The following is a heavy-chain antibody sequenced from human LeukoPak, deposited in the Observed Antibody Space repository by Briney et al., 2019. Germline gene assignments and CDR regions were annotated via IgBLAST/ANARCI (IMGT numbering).Heavy chain of an antibody. CDR2: INPNSGGT. V-gene: IGHV1-2*02. D-gene: IGHD3-22*01. Sequence: ASVKVSCKASGYTFTGYYLHWVRQAPGQGLEWMGWINPNSGGTNYPQKFQGRVTMTRDTSISTAYMELSRLRSDDTAVYYCARVLGSFAPYYCDSKREYYFDYWGQGTLVTVSS. CDR1: GYTFTGYY. CDR3: ARVLGSFAPYYCDSKREYYFDY. J-gene: IGHJ4*02.